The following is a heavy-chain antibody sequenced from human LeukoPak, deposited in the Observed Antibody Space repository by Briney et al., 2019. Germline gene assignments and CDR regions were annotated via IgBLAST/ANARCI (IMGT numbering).Heavy chain of an antibody. V-gene: IGHV3-30*02. D-gene: IGHD4-17*01. Sequence: GGSLRLSCAASAFTFSRYGMHWVRQAPGKGLEWVAFIRYDGSKKYYADSVKGRFTISRDNSKNTLYLQMNSLRAEDTAVYYCAKEIWPTVTTPGWTYFDYWGQGALVTVSS. CDR3: AKEIWPTVTTPGWTYFDY. CDR1: AFTFSRYG. CDR2: IRYDGSKK. J-gene: IGHJ4*02.